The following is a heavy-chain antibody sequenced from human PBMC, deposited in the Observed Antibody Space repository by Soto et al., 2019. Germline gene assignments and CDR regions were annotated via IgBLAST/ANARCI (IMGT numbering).Heavy chain of an antibody. J-gene: IGHJ4*02. Sequence: ASVKVSCKASGYTFTDYYIHWVRQAPGQGLEWLGWFNPKTGGPNYAPKFHGRVTMTRDKSISTTYMELTSLTSDDTAVYYCAREHAGFGDFWGPGTLVTVSS. CDR3: AREHAGFGDF. D-gene: IGHD3-16*01. CDR1: GYTFTDYY. CDR2: FNPKTGGP. V-gene: IGHV1-2*02.